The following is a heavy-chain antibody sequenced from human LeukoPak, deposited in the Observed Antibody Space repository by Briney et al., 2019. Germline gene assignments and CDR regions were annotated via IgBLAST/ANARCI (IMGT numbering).Heavy chain of an antibody. CDR3: AKVGPMNYGYYDY. J-gene: IGHJ4*02. CDR1: GFTFDDYA. Sequence: GRSLRLSCAASGFTFDDYAMHWVRQAPGKGLEWVSGISWNSGSIGYADSVKGRFTISRDNAKNSLYLQMNSLRAEDTALYYCAKVGPMNYGYYDYWGQGTLVTVSS. D-gene: IGHD1-7*01. V-gene: IGHV3-9*01. CDR2: ISWNSGSI.